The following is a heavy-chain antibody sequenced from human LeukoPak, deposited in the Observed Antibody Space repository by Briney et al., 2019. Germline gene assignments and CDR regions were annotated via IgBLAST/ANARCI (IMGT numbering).Heavy chain of an antibody. V-gene: IGHV4-39*01. Sequence: SETLSLTCTVSGGSISSSSYYWGWIRQPPGKGLEWIGSIYYSGSTYYNPSLKSRVTISSDTSKNQFSLKLSSVTAPDTAVYYCARHVGGCSGGKCYSFGFFDYWGQGTLVNVSS. CDR1: GGSISSSSYY. CDR3: ARHVGGCSGGKCYSFGFFDY. D-gene: IGHD2-15*01. CDR2: IYYSGST. J-gene: IGHJ4*02.